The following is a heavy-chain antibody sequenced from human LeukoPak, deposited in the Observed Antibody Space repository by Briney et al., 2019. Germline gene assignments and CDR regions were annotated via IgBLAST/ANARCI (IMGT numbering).Heavy chain of an antibody. CDR1: GDSVSSGSRY. D-gene: IGHD6-13*01. CDR3: AIVSVAGTGPDY. CDR2: VSYNVHT. J-gene: IGHJ4*02. Sequence: AETLTLTCTASGDSVSSGSRYWSRIRQSPGKRLEWIGFVSYNVHTEYNPSLKSRVTLSVDTSTNQFSLRLSSVTAADTAIYFCAIVSVAGTGPDYWGQGTLATVSS. V-gene: IGHV4-61*01.